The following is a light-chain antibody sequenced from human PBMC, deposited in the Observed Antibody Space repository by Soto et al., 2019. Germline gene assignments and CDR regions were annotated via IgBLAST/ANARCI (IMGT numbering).Light chain of an antibody. CDR3: QQSYSTHT. Sequence: DIQMTQSPSSLSASVGDRVTITCRASQSISSYLTWYQQKPGKAPKLLLYAASSLQSGVPSRFSGSGSGTDVTLTSSSLQPEYFATYYCQQSYSTHTFGQGTKLEIK. CDR2: AAS. V-gene: IGKV1-39*01. CDR1: QSISSY. J-gene: IGKJ2*01.